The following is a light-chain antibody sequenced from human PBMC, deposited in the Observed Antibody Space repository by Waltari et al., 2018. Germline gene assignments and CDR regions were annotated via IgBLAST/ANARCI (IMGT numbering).Light chain of an antibody. CDR1: QTILYSSSNKNY. V-gene: IGKV4-1*01. CDR3: QQYFKTPLT. CDR2: WAS. Sequence: DIVMTQSPDSLTVSLGEGAAINCTSTQTILYSSSNKNYLAWYQQKPRQPPKLLIYWASTRESGVPDRFSGTGSGTDFTLTISRLQAEDVAVYYCQQYFKTPLTFGGGTKVEIK. J-gene: IGKJ4*01.